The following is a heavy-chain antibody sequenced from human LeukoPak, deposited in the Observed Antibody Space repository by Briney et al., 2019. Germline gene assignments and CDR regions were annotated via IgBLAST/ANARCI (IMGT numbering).Heavy chain of an antibody. J-gene: IGHJ4*02. CDR1: GFTFDDYG. V-gene: IGHV3-20*04. D-gene: IGHD1-26*01. Sequence: GGSLRLSCADSGFTFDDYGMSWVRQAPGKGLEWVSGINWNGGSTGYADSVKGRFTISRDNAKNSLYLQMDSLRAEDTALYYCARGWGGSYYYFDYWGQGTLVTVSS. CDR2: INWNGGST. CDR3: ARGWGGSYYYFDY.